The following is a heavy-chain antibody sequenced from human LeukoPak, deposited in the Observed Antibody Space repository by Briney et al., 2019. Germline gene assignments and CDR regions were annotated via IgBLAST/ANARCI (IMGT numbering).Heavy chain of an antibody. J-gene: IGHJ5*02. V-gene: IGHV3-7*01. CDR2: INPAGSQK. Sequence: GGSLRLSCAASGLTFSSSWMKWVRQAPGKGLEWVANINPAGSQKDYVDSVKGRFTISRDNAKNSVFLQMNSLRAEDTAVYYCAGYSGSFPGWLDPWGPGTLVTVSS. D-gene: IGHD5-12*01. CDR3: AGYSGSFPGWLDP. CDR1: GLTFSSSW.